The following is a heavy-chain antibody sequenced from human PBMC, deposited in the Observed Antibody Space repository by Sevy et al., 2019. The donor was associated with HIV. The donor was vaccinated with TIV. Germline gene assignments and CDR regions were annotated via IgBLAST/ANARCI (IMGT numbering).Heavy chain of an antibody. D-gene: IGHD3-3*01. CDR1: GGSISSYY. CDR3: ARDIDFWSGLTD. V-gene: IGHV4-59*01. J-gene: IGHJ4*02. Sequence: SETLSLTCTVSGGSISSYYWSWIRQPPGKGLEWIGYIYYSGSTNYNPSLKSRVTISVETSKNQFSLKLSSVTAADTAVYYCARDIDFWSGLTDWGQGTLVTVSS. CDR2: IYYSGST.